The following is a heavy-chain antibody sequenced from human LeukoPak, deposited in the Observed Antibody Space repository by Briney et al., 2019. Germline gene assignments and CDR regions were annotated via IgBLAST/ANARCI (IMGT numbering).Heavy chain of an antibody. V-gene: IGHV1-69*13. Sequence: SVKVSCKASGGTFSSYAISWVRQAPGQGLEWMGGIIPIFGTANYAQKFQGRVTITADESTSTAYMELSSLRSEDTAVYYCASHGVKLGSSWRNWFDPWGQGTLVTVSS. CDR2: IIPIFGTA. D-gene: IGHD6-13*01. J-gene: IGHJ5*02. CDR1: GGTFSSYA. CDR3: ASHGVKLGSSWRNWFDP.